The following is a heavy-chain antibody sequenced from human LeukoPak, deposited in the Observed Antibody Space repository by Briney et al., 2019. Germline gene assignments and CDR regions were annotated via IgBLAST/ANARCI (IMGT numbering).Heavy chain of an antibody. CDR1: GFTFSSYG. Sequence: PGGSLRLSCAASGFTFSSYGMSWARQAPGKGLEWVSGISGSGGSTYYADSVKGWFTISRDNSKNTLYLQMNSLRAEDTAVYYCAKGPQSTYYYYMDVWGKGTTVTVSS. J-gene: IGHJ6*03. CDR3: AKGPQSTYYYYMDV. V-gene: IGHV3-23*01. D-gene: IGHD2-2*01. CDR2: ISGSGGST.